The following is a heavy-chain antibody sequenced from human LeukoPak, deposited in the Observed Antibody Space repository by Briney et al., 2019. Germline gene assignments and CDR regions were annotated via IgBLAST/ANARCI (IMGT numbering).Heavy chain of an antibody. V-gene: IGHV1-2*02. J-gene: IGHJ5*02. CDR3: ARELNDRDGDGWFDP. CDR1: GYTFTSYG. Sequence: ASVKVSCKASGYTFTSYGISWVRQAPGQGLEWMGWINPNSGGTNYAQKFQGRVTMTRDTSISTAYMELSRLRSDDTAVYYCARELNDRDGDGWFDPWGQGTLVTVSS. CDR2: INPNSGGT. D-gene: IGHD4-17*01.